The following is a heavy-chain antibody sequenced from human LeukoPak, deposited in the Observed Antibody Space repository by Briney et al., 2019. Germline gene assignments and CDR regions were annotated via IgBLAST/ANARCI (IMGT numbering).Heavy chain of an antibody. CDR2: INSKSDGGTT. J-gene: IGHJ6*03. CDR3: ATAGYISQKHYYYYYMDL. CDR1: GFTFSNAW. V-gene: IGHV3-15*01. D-gene: IGHD6-13*01. Sequence: PGGSLRLSCAASGFTFSNAWMSWVRQAPGKGLEWVGRINSKSDGGTTDYAAPVKGRFTISRDDSKNTLFLQMNSLKTEDTAVYYCATAGYISQKHYYYYYMDLWGKGTTVTVSS.